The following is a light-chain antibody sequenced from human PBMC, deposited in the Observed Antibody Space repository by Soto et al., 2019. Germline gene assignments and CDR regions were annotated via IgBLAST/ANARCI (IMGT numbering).Light chain of an antibody. CDR3: QQYNSYFST. CDR1: QTISKW. J-gene: IGKJ1*01. Sequence: DIQVTQSPSTLSASVGGRCTITCRAIQTISKWLAWYQQKPERPPKLLIYKASSLQSGVPSRFSGSGSGTEFTLTISSLQPDDFATYYCQQYNSYFSTFGQGTKVDIK. V-gene: IGKV1-5*03. CDR2: KAS.